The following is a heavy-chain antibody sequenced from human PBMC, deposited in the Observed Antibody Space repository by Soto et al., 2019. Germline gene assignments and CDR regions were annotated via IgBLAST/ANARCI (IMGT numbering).Heavy chain of an antibody. CDR2: IYYSGIT. CDR3: ARSNSGYYKWFDP. J-gene: IGHJ5*02. Sequence: SETLSLTCAVSGDSISSSNYYWGWIRQPPGKGLEWIANIYYSGITYCNPSLKSRVAISVDTSKNQFSLKLSSVSAADTAIYYCARSNSGYYKWFDPWGQGTLVTVSS. V-gene: IGHV4-39*01. CDR1: GDSISSSNYY. D-gene: IGHD3-22*01.